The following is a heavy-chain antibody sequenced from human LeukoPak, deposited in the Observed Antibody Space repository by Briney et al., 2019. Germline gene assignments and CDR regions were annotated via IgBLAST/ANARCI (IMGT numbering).Heavy chain of an antibody. CDR1: GYSFTSYW. J-gene: IGHJ5*02. CDR2: IAPSDSYT. D-gene: IGHD3-22*01. V-gene: IGHV5-10-1*01. Sequence: GESLKISCKGSGYSFTSYWIGWVRQVPGKGLEWMGRIAPSDSYTNYNPSFEGHVTMSVEKSITTVYLQWSSLKASDTAMYYCVRQPPGVYDTTQNWFDPWGQGTLVTVSS. CDR3: VRQPPGVYDTTQNWFDP.